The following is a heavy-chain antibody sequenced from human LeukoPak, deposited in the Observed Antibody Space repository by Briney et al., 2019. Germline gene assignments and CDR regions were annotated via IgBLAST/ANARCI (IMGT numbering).Heavy chain of an antibody. CDR2: IIPIFGTA. Sequence: ASVKVSCKASGGTFSSYAISWVRQAPGQGLEWMGGIIPIFGTANYAQKFQGSVTITTDESTSTAYMELSSLRSEDTAVYYCAGHTQGTMTHARDNWFDPWGQGTLVTVSS. J-gene: IGHJ5*02. D-gene: IGHD2-15*01. CDR3: AGHTQGTMTHARDNWFDP. CDR1: GGTFSSYA. V-gene: IGHV1-69*05.